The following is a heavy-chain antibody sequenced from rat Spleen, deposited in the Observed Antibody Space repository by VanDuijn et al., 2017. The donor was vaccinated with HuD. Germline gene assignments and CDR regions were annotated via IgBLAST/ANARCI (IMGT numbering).Heavy chain of an antibody. CDR2: IIYDGSRT. Sequence: EVQLVETGGGLVQPGRSLKLSCVASGFTFSDYDMAWVRQAPTKGLEWVATIIYDGSRTYYRDSVKGRFTISRDNAKSTLYLQMDSLRSEDTATYYCATLDYWGQGVMVTVSS. CDR1: GFTFSDYD. J-gene: IGHJ2*01. V-gene: IGHV5S10*01. CDR3: ATLDY.